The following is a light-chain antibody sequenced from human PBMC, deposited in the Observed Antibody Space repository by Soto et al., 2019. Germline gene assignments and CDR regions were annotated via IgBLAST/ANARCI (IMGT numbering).Light chain of an antibody. CDR2: WAS. CDR1: QRVLYISNTNTY. J-gene: IGKJ4*01. V-gene: IGKV4-1*01. Sequence: IVRTQSPDSLALSFGERANIKCQTSQRVLYISNTNTYLGWYTKKPGQPPKLLISWASTRESGVPARFSGSGSGTDFTLTISSLQAEEVALYDWQQYYTTARNFGGGTQVESK. CDR3: QQYYTTARN.